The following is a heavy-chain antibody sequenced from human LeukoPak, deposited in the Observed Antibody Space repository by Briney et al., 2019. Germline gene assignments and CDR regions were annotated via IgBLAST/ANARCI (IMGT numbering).Heavy chain of an antibody. CDR3: AGSYGGNAVGPFDI. CDR1: GGSFSGYH. J-gene: IGHJ3*02. D-gene: IGHD4-23*01. CDR2: VSQSGGA. V-gene: IGHV4-34*01. Sequence: KPSETLSLTCAVSGGSFSGYHCSWIRQTPGKGLEWIGEVSQSGGASYNPSLKSRVTISVETSKNHFSLKLTSATVADTAMYYCAGSYGGNAVGPFDIWGQGTMVTVSS.